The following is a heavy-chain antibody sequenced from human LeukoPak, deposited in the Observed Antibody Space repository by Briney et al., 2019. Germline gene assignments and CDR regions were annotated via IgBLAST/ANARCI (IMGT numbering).Heavy chain of an antibody. CDR3: AKSGWLRRAFFQD. D-gene: IGHD6-19*01. CDR1: GDSINTYL. Sequence: SETLSLTCNVSGDSINTYLWNWIRQPPGKGLEWLGYISHSGSTNYNPSLKSRLTMSVDMSKNQFSLRLTSATAADTAVYFCAKSGWLRRAFFQDWGQGILVTVSS. J-gene: IGHJ1*01. CDR2: ISHSGST. V-gene: IGHV4-59*01.